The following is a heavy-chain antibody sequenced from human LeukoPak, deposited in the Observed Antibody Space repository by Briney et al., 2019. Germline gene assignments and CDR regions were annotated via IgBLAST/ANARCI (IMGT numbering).Heavy chain of an antibody. CDR2: ISGSGGST. CDR1: GFTFSSYA. D-gene: IGHD3-3*01. CDR3: AKSRSGYSPQYYFDY. V-gene: IGHV3-23*01. Sequence: RGSLRLSCAASGFTFSSYAMSWVRQAPGKGLEWVSAISGSGGSTYYADSVKGRFTISRDNSKNTLYLQMNSLRAEDTAVYYCAKSRSGYSPQYYFDYWGQGTLVTVSS. J-gene: IGHJ4*02.